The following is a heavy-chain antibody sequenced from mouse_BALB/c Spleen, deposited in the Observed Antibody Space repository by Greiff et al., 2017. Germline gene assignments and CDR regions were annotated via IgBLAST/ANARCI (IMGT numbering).Heavy chain of an antibody. V-gene: IGHV1-9*01. CDR1: GYTFSSYW. CDR3: ARSRGDYYGSSYWYFDV. J-gene: IGHJ1*01. CDR2: ILPGSGST. D-gene: IGHD1-1*01. Sequence: VQLQESGAELMKPGASVKISCKATGYTFSSYWIEWVKQRPGHGLEWIGEILPGSGSTNYNEKFKGKATFTADTSSNTAYMQLSSLTSEDSAVYYCARSRGDYYGSSYWYFDVWGAGTTVTVSS.